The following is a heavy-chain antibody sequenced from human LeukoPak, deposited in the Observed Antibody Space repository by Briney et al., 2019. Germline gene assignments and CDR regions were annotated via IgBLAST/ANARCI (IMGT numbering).Heavy chain of an antibody. CDR2: INPNSGGT. D-gene: IGHD3-3*01. Sequence: GASVKVSCKASGYTFTGYYMHWVRQAPGQGLEWMGWINPNSGGTNYAQKFQGRVTMTRDTSISTAYMELSRLRSDDTAVYYCARSPLVNYDFWSGYLFDYWGQGTLVTVSS. CDR3: ARSPLVNYDFWSGYLFDY. CDR1: GYTFTGYY. V-gene: IGHV1-2*02. J-gene: IGHJ4*02.